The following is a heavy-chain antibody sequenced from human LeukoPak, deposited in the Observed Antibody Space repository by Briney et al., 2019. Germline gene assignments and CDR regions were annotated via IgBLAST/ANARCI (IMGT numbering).Heavy chain of an antibody. CDR2: INPSGGDT. D-gene: IGHD3-22*01. V-gene: IGHV1-46*01. Sequence: ASVKVSCKASGFALTSYYIHWVRQAPGQGLEWMGIINPSGGDTNYAQKFQGRVSMTRDMSTRTVYMELSSLRSEDTAVYYCARGGNYYDSSGHGFDFWGQGTLITVSS. CDR3: ARGGNYYDSSGHGFDF. CDR1: GFALTSYY. J-gene: IGHJ4*02.